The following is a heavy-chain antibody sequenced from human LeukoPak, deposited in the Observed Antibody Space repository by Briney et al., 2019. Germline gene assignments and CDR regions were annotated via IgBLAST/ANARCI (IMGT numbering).Heavy chain of an antibody. J-gene: IGHJ4*02. CDR1: GFTFSSYS. D-gene: IGHD4-23*01. CDR2: ISSSSSYI. Sequence: GGSLRLSCAASGFTFSSYSMNWVRQAPGKGLEWVSSISSSSSYIYYADSVKGRFTISRDNAKNSLYLQMNSLRAEDTAVYYCARDTPGGRGDYWGQGTLVTVSS. V-gene: IGHV3-21*01. CDR3: ARDTPGGRGDY.